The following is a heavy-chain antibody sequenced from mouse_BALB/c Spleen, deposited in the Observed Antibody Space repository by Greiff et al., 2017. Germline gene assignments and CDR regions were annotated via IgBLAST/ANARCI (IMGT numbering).Heavy chain of an antibody. J-gene: IGHJ2*01. CDR3: ARPRYRMVNTVSDY. Sequence: QVQLKESGAELMKPGASVKLSCKATGYTFSSYWIEWVHQRPGHGLVWIGEILPGSGSTNYNEKFKGKATFTADTASNTAYMQLSSLTSEDSAVYYYARPRYRMVNTVSDYWGQGTTLTVSS. CDR2: ILPGSGST. CDR1: GYTFSSYW. D-gene: IGHD2-1*01. V-gene: IGHV1-9*01.